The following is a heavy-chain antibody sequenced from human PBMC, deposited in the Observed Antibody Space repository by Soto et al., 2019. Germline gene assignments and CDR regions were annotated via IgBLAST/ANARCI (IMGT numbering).Heavy chain of an antibody. V-gene: IGHV1-69*13. D-gene: IGHD1-26*01. CDR1: GGTFSSYA. CDR2: IIPIFGTA. Sequence: GASVKVSCKASGGTFSSYAISWVRQAPGQGLEWMGGIIPIFGTANYAQKFQGRVTITADESTSTAYMELSSLRSEDTAVYYCARWDPEADWFDPWGHGTLVTVSS. J-gene: IGHJ5*02. CDR3: ARWDPEADWFDP.